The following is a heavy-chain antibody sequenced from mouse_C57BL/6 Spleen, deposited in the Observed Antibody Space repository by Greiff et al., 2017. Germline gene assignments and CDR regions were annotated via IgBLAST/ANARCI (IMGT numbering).Heavy chain of an antibody. J-gene: IGHJ3*01. D-gene: IGHD2-5*01. CDR2: INPSSGYT. CDR1: GYTFTSYT. CDR3: ARTYYSNDGWFAY. Sequence: VKLVESGAELARPGASVKMSCKASGYTFTSYTMHWVKQRPGQGLEWIGNINPSSGYTKYHQKFKDKATLTAENSSSTSYMQLISLTSEDSAVYYWARTYYSNDGWFAYWGQGTLVTVSA. V-gene: IGHV1-4*01.